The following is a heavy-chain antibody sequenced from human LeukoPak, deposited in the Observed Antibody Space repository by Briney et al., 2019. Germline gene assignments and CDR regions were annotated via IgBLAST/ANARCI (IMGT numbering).Heavy chain of an antibody. V-gene: IGHV1-2*02. J-gene: IGHJ5*02. CDR2: INPNSGGT. D-gene: IGHD2-2*01. CDR3: ARPHCSSTSCYGNWFDP. Sequence: ASVKVSCKASGYTFTGYYMHWVRQAPGQGLEWVGWINPNSGGTNYAQKFQGRVTMTRDTSINTAYMELSRLRSDDTAVYYCARPHCSSTSCYGNWFDPWGQGTLVTVSS. CDR1: GYTFTGYY.